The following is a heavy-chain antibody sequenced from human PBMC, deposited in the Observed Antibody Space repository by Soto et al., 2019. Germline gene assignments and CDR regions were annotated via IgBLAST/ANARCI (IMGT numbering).Heavy chain of an antibody. J-gene: IGHJ3*02. V-gene: IGHV4-39*01. Sequence: QLQLQESGPGLVKPSETLSLTCTVSGGSISSSSYYWGWIRQPPGKGLEWIGSIYYSGSTYYNPSLKSRVTISVDTSKNPFSLKLSSVTAADTAVYYCARRSLDGYNHPFDAFDIWGQGTMVTVSS. CDR2: IYYSGST. CDR1: GGSISSSSYY. CDR3: ARRSLDGYNHPFDAFDI. D-gene: IGHD5-12*01.